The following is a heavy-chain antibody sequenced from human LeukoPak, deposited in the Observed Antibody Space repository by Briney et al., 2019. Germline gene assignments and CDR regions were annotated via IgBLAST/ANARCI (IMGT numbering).Heavy chain of an antibody. V-gene: IGHV3-23*01. J-gene: IGHJ4*02. CDR1: GFTFSSYA. CDR3: AKVDYYDSSGYCDY. Sequence: PGGSLRLSCAASGFTFSSYAMSWVRQAPGKGLEWVSAISGSGGSTYYADSVKGRFTISSDNSKNTLYLQMNSLRAEDTAVYYCAKVDYYDSSGYCDYWGQGTLVTVSS. CDR2: ISGSGGST. D-gene: IGHD3-22*01.